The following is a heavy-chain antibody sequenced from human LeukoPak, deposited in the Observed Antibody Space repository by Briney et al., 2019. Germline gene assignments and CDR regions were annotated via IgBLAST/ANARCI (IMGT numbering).Heavy chain of an antibody. J-gene: IGHJ6*02. CDR1: GFTVSNNY. D-gene: IGHD4-17*01. CDR2: ISSSRTTI. CDR3: AKDLYGDYGMDV. Sequence: GGSLRLSCAASGFTVSNNYMSWVRQAPGKGLAWVSYISSSRTTIYYADSVKGRFTISRDNAKNSLSLQMTSLRADDTAVYYCAKDLYGDYGMDVWGQGTTVTVSS. V-gene: IGHV3-11*01.